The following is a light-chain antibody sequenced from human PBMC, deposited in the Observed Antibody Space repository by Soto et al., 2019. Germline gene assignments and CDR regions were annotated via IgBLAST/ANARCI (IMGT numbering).Light chain of an antibody. V-gene: IGKV1-33*01. CDR1: QDITNY. CDR3: HHYANLPYT. Sequence: DIQLTQSPSSLSASVGDRVTITSQPSQDITNYLNGYQQKPGKAPRLLIAGASKLSTCVPSRFSGSRSGTDYTLSIGSMQPADIATYYCHHYANLPYTFGQGTKLEIK. J-gene: IGKJ2*01. CDR2: GAS.